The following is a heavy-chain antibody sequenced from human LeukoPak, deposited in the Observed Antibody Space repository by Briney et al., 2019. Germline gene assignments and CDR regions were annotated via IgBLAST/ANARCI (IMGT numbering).Heavy chain of an antibody. V-gene: IGHV3-49*03. J-gene: IGHJ4*02. D-gene: IGHD4-17*01. Sequence: GRSLRLSCSASGFTFDDYAVSWFRQAPGKGLEWVGFIRSKAFGGTPEYAASVRGRFTISRDDSKSIAYLQMNSLKTEDTAVYYCTRNTVTVHFDYWSQGTLVAVSS. CDR1: GFTFDDYA. CDR2: IRSKAFGGTP. CDR3: TRNTVTVHFDY.